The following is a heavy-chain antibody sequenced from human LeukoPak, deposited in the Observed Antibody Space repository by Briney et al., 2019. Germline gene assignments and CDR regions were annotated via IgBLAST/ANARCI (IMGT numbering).Heavy chain of an antibody. CDR2: IWYDGSNK. Sequence: PGGSLRLSCAASGFTFSSYGMHWVRQAPGKGLEWVAVIWYDGSNKYYADSVKGRFTISRDNSKNTLYLQMNSLRAEDTAVYYCARGNIVATTTPDYWGQGTLVTVSS. D-gene: IGHD5-12*01. V-gene: IGHV3-33*01. CDR3: ARGNIVATTTPDY. CDR1: GFTFSSYG. J-gene: IGHJ4*02.